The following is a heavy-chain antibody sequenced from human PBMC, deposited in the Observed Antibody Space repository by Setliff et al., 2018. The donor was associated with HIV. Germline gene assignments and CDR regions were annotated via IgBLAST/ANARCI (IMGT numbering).Heavy chain of an antibody. CDR3: AREIQNCGANHWYCYMDV. J-gene: IGHJ6*03. D-gene: IGHD4-17*01. CDR2: VNPNSGGT. Sequence: GASVKVSCKASAYTFTDYYIHWVRQAPGQGLEWMGWVNPNSGGTNYAQKFQGRVTMTTDTSTSTAYMELMSLRSDDTAVYYCAREIQNCGANHWYCYMDVWGKGTTVTVSS. CDR1: AYTFTDYY. V-gene: IGHV1-2*02.